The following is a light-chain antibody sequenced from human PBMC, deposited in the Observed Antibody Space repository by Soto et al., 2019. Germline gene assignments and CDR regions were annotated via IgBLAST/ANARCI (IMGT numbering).Light chain of an antibody. J-gene: IGKJ1*01. CDR3: QQRSNWPKT. CDR1: QSVSSY. Sequence: EIVLTQSPATLSLSPGERATLSCRASQSVSSYLAWYQQKPGQAPRLLIYDASNRATGIPARFSGSGSGTDFTLTIRSLETEDFAVYYCQQRSNWPKTVGQGTKVDIK. V-gene: IGKV3-11*01. CDR2: DAS.